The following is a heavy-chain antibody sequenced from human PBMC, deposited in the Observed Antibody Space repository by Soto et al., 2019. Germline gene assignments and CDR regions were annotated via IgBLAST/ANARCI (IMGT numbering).Heavy chain of an antibody. CDR1: GFPFTTYR. J-gene: IGHJ4*02. V-gene: IGHV3-21*01. Sequence: PGGSLRLSCAASGFPFTTYRMNWFRQAPGKGLEWVSSISSRGNNIYYADSVKGRFTISRDNDKNSVFLQMNSLRVEDTAVFYCARGHSTGYWGQGVLVTVSS. CDR2: ISSRGNNI. D-gene: IGHD2-15*01. CDR3: ARGHSTGY.